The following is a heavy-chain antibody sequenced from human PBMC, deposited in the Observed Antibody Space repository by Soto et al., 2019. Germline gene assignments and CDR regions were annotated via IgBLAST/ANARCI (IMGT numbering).Heavy chain of an antibody. CDR1: GGTFSSYA. J-gene: IGHJ3*02. D-gene: IGHD2-2*01. V-gene: IGHV1-69*01. CDR3: ARGYCSSTSCPDAFDI. CDR2: IIPIFGTA. Sequence: QVQLVQSGAEVKKPGSSVKVSCKASGGTFSSYAISWVRQAPGQGLEWMGGIIPIFGTANYAQKFQGRVTITADESTSTAYMELTSLRSEDTAVYYCARGYCSSTSCPDAFDIWGQGTMVTVSS.